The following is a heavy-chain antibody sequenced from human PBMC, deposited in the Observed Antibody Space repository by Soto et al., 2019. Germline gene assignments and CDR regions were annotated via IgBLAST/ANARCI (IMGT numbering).Heavy chain of an antibody. Sequence: PGGSLRLSCAASGFTFSRYAMSWVRQAPGKGLDWISAITGSGDTTYYAESAKGRFTISRDNSKNTLYLQMNSLRAEDTAVYYCARPYYDFCCWPEYWGQGTLVTVSS. CDR1: GFTFSRYA. J-gene: IGHJ4*02. V-gene: IGHV3-23*01. CDR2: ITGSGDTT. CDR3: ARPYYDFCCWPEY. D-gene: IGHD3-3*01.